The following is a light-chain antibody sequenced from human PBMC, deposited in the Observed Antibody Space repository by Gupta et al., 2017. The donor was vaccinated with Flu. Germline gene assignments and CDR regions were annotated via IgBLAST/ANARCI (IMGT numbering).Light chain of an antibody. J-gene: IGKJ3*01. V-gene: IGKV4-1*01. CDR2: WAS. CDR1: QSVLYSSNNKNY. Sequence: DIVMTQSPDSLAVSLGGRATINCKSSQSVLYSSNNKNYLAWYQQKPGQPPKLLIYWASTRESGVPDRFSGSGSGTDFTLTISSLQAEDVAVYYCQQYYSTPRFGPGTKVDIK. CDR3: QQYYSTPR.